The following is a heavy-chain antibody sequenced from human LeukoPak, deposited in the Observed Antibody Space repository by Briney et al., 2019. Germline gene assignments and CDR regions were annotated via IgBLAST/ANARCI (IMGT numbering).Heavy chain of an antibody. CDR2: ISSTSGYI. CDR3: ATYTMETSLGYSSGWNYFDV. Sequence: GGSLRLSCAASGFTFSSYAMNWVRQAPGKGLEWVSSISSTSGYIWYSDSVKGRFTISRDNAKSSLYLQMNSLRAEDTAVYYCATYTMETSLGYSSGWNYFDVWGQGTLVTVSS. D-gene: IGHD6-19*01. J-gene: IGHJ4*02. CDR1: GFTFSSYA. V-gene: IGHV3-21*03.